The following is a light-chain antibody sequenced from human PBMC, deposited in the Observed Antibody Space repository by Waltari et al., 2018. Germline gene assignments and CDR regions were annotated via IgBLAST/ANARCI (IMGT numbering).Light chain of an antibody. Sequence: SYELTQPTSVSVSPGQTARIPCSGRALANEYAFWYQQKPGQAPVLVIYRDSERPSGIPERFSGSNSGTTVTLTISGVQAEDEADYYCQSADTRSSFWVFGGGTKLTVV. J-gene: IGLJ3*02. CDR3: QSADTRSSFWV. V-gene: IGLV3-25*03. CDR1: ALANEY. CDR2: RDS.